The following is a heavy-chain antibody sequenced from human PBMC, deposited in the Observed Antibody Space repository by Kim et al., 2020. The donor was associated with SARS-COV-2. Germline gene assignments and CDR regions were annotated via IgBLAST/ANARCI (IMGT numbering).Heavy chain of an antibody. J-gene: IGHJ6*01. V-gene: IGHV4-34*01. D-gene: IGHD5-18*01. CDR3: ARGIQLWSPHYYYYGMDV. CDR2: INHSGST. CDR1: GGSFSGYY. Sequence: SETLSLTCAVYGGSFSGYYWSWIRQPPGKVLEWIGEINHSGSTNYNPSLKSRVTISVDTSKNQFSLKLSSVTAADTAVYYCARGIQLWSPHYYYYGMDV.